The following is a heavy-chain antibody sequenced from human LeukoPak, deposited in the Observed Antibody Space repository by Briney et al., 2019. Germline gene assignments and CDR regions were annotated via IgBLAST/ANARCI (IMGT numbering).Heavy chain of an antibody. J-gene: IGHJ3*02. CDR3: AREGSMIVVVNDAFDI. Sequence: ASVKVSCKASGYTFTGYYMHWVRQAPGQGLEWMGIINPSGGSTSYAQKFQGRVTMTRDMSTSTVYMELSSLRSEDPAVYYCAREGSMIVVVNDAFDIWGQGTMVTVSS. V-gene: IGHV1-46*01. CDR1: GYTFTGYY. D-gene: IGHD3-22*01. CDR2: INPSGGST.